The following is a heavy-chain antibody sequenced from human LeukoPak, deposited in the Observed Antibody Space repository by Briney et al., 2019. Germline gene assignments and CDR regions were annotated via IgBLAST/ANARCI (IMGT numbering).Heavy chain of an antibody. V-gene: IGHV4-34*01. D-gene: IGHD1-1*01. Sequence: SETLSLTCAFYGGSFSGYYWSWIRQPPGKGLEWIGEINHSGSTNYNPSLKSRVTISVDTSKNQFSLKLSSVTAADTAVYYCARWNRMIDYWGQGTLVTVSS. CDR3: ARWNRMIDY. CDR2: INHSGST. CDR1: GGSFSGYY. J-gene: IGHJ4*02.